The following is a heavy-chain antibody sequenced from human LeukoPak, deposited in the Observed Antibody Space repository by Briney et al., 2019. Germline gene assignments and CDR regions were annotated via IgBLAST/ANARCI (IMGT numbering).Heavy chain of an antibody. CDR3: ARAVVRRNVPFFYYYGMDV. Sequence: ASVKVSCKASGYTFTGYYMHWVRQAPGQGLEWMGWINPNSGGTNYAQKFQGRVTMTRDTSISTAYMELSRLRSDDTAVYYCARAVVRRNVPFFYYYGMDVWGQGTTVTVSS. CDR1: GYTFTGYY. CDR2: INPNSGGT. V-gene: IGHV1-2*02. D-gene: IGHD3-16*01. J-gene: IGHJ6*02.